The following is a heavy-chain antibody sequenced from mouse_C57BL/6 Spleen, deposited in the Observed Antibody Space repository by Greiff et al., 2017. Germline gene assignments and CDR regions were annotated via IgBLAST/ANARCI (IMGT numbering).Heavy chain of an antibody. D-gene: IGHD1-1*01. Sequence: DVMLVESGGGLVKPGGSLKLSCAASGFTFSSYAMSWVRQTPEKRLEWVATISDGGSYTYYPDNVKGRFTISRDNAKNNLYLQMSHLKSEDTAMYYCARDGRYYGPFDYWGQGTTLTVSS. CDR2: ISDGGSYT. CDR1: GFTFSSYA. CDR3: ARDGRYYGPFDY. J-gene: IGHJ2*01. V-gene: IGHV5-4*01.